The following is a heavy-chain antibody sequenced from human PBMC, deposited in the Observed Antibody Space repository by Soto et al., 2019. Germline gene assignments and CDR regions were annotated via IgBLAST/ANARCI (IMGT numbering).Heavy chain of an antibody. Sequence: ASVKVSCKASGYTFTSYYMHCVRQAPGQGLEWMGIISPSGGRTTYAQKFQGRVTMTRDTSTSTVYMELSSLRSEDTAVFYCARVYRGWYLHWGQGTLVTVSS. CDR1: GYTFTSYY. J-gene: IGHJ4*02. D-gene: IGHD6-19*01. CDR3: ARVYRGWYLH. CDR2: ISPSGGRT. V-gene: IGHV1-46*01.